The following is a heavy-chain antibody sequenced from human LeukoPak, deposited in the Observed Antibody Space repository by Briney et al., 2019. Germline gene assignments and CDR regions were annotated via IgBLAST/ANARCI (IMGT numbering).Heavy chain of an antibody. CDR2: IYYSGST. CDR1: GGSISSSSNY. J-gene: IGHJ4*02. V-gene: IGHV4-39*01. CDR3: ASLIAAAVYFDY. Sequence: SETLSLTCTVSGGSISSSSNYWGWIRQPPRKGLEWIGSIYYSGSTYYNPSLKSRVTISVDTSKNQFSLKLSSVTAADTAVYYCASLIAAAVYFDYWGQGTLVTVSS. D-gene: IGHD6-13*01.